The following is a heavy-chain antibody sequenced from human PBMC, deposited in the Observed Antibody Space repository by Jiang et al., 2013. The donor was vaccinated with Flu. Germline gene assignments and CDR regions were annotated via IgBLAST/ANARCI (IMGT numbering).Heavy chain of an antibody. Sequence: LLKPSETLSLTCAVSNYSISSNNYWVWLRQSPGLGLEWIGSIYHPQITSKPTLESRVLLSLDTSENQFSLRLKSVTAADTAVYYCARVDYYGSGRSPQGMDVWGQGTTVTVSS. D-gene: IGHD3-10*01. J-gene: IGHJ6*02. CDR3: ARVDYYGSGRSPQGMDV. V-gene: IGHV4-38-2*01. CDR2: IYHPQIT. CDR1: NYSISSNNY.